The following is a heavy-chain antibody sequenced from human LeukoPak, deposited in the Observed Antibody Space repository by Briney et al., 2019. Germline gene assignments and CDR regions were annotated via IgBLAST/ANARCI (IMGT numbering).Heavy chain of an antibody. CDR1: GFTFSDYY. Sequence: PGGSLRLSCAASGFTFSDYYMSWIRQAPGKGLEWVSYISSSGRTIYYADSVKGRFTISRDNSKSTLYLQMDSLRAEDTAVYYCAKSHQWLAFYDHWGQGTLVTVSS. D-gene: IGHD6-19*01. V-gene: IGHV3-11*01. CDR3: AKSHQWLAFYDH. J-gene: IGHJ4*02. CDR2: ISSSGRTI.